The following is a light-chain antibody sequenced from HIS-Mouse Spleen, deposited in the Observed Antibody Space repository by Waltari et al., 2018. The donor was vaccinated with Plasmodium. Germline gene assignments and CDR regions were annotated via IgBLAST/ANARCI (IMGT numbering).Light chain of an antibody. CDR2: DVS. Sequence: QSALTQPRSVSGSPGQSVTISCTGTSSDVGGYHYVSWYQQHPGKAPKLMIYDVSKRPSGVPDRFSGSKSGNTASLTISGLQAEDDADYYCCSYAGSYTVVFGGGTKLTVL. CDR1: SSDVGGYHY. V-gene: IGLV2-11*01. CDR3: CSYAGSYTVV. J-gene: IGLJ2*01.